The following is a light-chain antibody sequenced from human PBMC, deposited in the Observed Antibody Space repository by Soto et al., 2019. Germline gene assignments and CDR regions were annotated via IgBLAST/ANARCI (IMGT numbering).Light chain of an antibody. J-gene: IGKJ4*01. CDR3: QQRSNWRT. V-gene: IGKV3-11*01. CDR2: DIS. Sequence: EIVLTQSPATLSLSPGERATLSCRASQSVSRYLAWYQQKPGQAPRLVIYDISNRATGIPARFSGGGSGTDFTLTISSLEPEDFAGYYCQQRSNWRTFGGGTKVEIK. CDR1: QSVSRY.